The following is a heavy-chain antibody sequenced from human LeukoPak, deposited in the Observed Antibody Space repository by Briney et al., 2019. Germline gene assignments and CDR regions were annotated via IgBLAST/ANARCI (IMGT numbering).Heavy chain of an antibody. J-gene: IGHJ5*02. CDR2: IWYDGSNK. D-gene: IGHD3-10*01. Sequence: GGSLRLSCAASGFTFSSYEMNWVRQAPGKGLEWVAVIWYDGSNKYYADSVKGRFTISRDKSKNTLYLQMNSLRAEDTAVYYCAREGYGSGSYYNVGWRDWFDPWGQGTLVTVSS. V-gene: IGHV3-33*08. CDR1: GFTFSSYE. CDR3: AREGYGSGSYYNVGWRDWFDP.